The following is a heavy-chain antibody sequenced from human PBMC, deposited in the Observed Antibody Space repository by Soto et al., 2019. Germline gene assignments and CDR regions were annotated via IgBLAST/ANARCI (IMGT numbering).Heavy chain of an antibody. J-gene: IGHJ3*02. V-gene: IGHV4-31*03. Sequence: PSETLSLTCTVSGGSISRGGYYWSWIRQHPGKGLDWIGYIYYSGSTYYNPSLKSRVTISVDTSKKQFSLKLSSVTAADTAVYYCASVDSYCSSTSCYGGSAFDIWGQGTMVTVSS. D-gene: IGHD2-2*01. CDR3: ASVDSYCSSTSCYGGSAFDI. CDR2: IYYSGST. CDR1: GGSISRGGYY.